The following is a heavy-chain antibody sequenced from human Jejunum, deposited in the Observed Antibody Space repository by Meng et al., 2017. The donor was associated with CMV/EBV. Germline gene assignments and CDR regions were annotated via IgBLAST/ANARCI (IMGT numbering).Heavy chain of an antibody. CDR3: ARVRGGLSSSWYYFDY. J-gene: IGHJ4*02. D-gene: IGHD6-13*01. CDR1: FTFTSYG. CDR2: IKQDGSET. V-gene: IGHV3-7*01. Sequence: FTFTSYGMSWVPPAPGKGLEWVANIKQDGSETYYVDSVKGRFSISRDNAKDSLYLQMNSLRAEDTAVYYCARVRGGLSSSWYYFDYWGQGTLVTVSS.